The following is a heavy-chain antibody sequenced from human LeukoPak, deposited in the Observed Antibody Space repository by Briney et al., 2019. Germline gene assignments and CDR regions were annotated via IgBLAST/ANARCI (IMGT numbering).Heavy chain of an antibody. CDR2: IYYSGST. D-gene: IGHD1-26*01. V-gene: IGHV4-39*07. J-gene: IGHJ4*02. CDR3: ARGGEYLKVGARGKGYYFDY. CDR1: GGSISSSSYY. Sequence: SETLSLTCTVSGGSISSSSYYWGWIRQPPGKGLEWIGSIYYSGSTYYNPSLKSRVTISVDTSKNQFSLKLSSVTAADTAVYYCARGGEYLKVGARGKGYYFDYWGQGTLVTVSA.